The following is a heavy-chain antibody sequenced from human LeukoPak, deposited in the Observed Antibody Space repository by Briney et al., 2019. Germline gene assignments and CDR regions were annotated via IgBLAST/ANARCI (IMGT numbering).Heavy chain of an antibody. CDR3: ARANALYCSSTSCLFDY. V-gene: IGHV1-2*02. CDR2: INPNSGGT. J-gene: IGHJ4*02. Sequence: ASVKVSCKASGYTFTGYYMHWVRQAPRQGLEWMAWINPNSGGTYYAQNFHDRITMTRDTSISTAYMELSRLRSDDTAIYYCARANALYCSSTSCLFDYWGQGTLVTVSS. D-gene: IGHD2-2*01. CDR1: GYTFTGYY.